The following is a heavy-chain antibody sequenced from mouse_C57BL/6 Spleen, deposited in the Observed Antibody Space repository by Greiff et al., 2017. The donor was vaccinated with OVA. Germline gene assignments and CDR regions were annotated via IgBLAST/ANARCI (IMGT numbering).Heavy chain of an antibody. D-gene: IGHD1-1*01. Sequence: QVHVKQPGAELVKPGASVKMSCKASGYTFTSYWITWVKQRPGQGLEWIGDIYPGSGSTNYNEKFKSKATLTVDTSSSTAYMQLSSLTSEDSAVYYCARPYYGSSSGYFDVWGTGTTVTVSS. J-gene: IGHJ1*03. V-gene: IGHV1-55*01. CDR2: IYPGSGST. CDR1: GYTFTSYW. CDR3: ARPYYGSSSGYFDV.